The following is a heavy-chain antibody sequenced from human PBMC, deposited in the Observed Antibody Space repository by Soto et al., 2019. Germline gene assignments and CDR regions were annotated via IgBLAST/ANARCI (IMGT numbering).Heavy chain of an antibody. Sequence: SETLSLTCTVSGGSISNGGYYWTWIRQHPGKGLEWIGYIYYSGSTYYNPSLKSRVTMSVDKPKNQFSLNLTSVTAADTAVYYCARVISSRDEYFDYWGQGTVVTVSS. D-gene: IGHD2-2*01. CDR3: ARVISSRDEYFDY. V-gene: IGHV4-31*03. J-gene: IGHJ4*02. CDR2: IYYSGST. CDR1: GGSISNGGYY.